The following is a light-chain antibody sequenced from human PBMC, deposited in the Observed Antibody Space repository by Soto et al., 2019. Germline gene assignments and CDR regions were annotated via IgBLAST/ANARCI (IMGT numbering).Light chain of an antibody. J-gene: IGKJ1*01. Sequence: EIVLTQSPATLSLSPGERATLSCRASQSVSSYLAWYQQKPGQAPMLLIYDASNRATGIPARFSGSGSGTDFTLTISSLAPEGFAVYYCQQRSNWPTFGQGTKVEI. V-gene: IGKV3-11*01. CDR1: QSVSSY. CDR3: QQRSNWPT. CDR2: DAS.